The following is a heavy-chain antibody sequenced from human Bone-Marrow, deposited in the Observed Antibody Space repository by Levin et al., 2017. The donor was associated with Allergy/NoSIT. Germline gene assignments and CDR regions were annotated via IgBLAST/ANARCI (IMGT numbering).Heavy chain of an antibody. CDR3: TRTSCSGGYCFFDY. Sequence: PGGSLRLSCAASGFTFSGSAMHWVRQASGKGLEWVGRVRSKANSYATAYGAPVKGRFTISRDDSENTAYLQMNSLKTEDTAVYYCTRTSCSGGYCFFDYWGQGTLVTVSS. D-gene: IGHD2-15*01. CDR1: GFTFSGSA. J-gene: IGHJ4*02. CDR2: VRSKANSYAT. V-gene: IGHV3-73*01.